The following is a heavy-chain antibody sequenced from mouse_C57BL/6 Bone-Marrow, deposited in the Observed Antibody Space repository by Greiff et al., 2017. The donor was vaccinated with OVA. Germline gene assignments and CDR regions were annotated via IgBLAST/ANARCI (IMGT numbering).Heavy chain of an antibody. Sequence: QVQLQQSGSELRSPGSSVKLSCKDFDSEVFPIAYMSWVRQKPGHGFEWIGGILPSIGRTIYGEKFEDKATLDADTLSNTAYLELNSLTSEDSAIYYGARGYGYDGFWYFDVWGTGTTVTVSS. J-gene: IGHJ1*03. V-gene: IGHV15-2*01. CDR1: DSEVFPIAY. CDR2: ILPSIGRT. CDR3: ARGYGYDGFWYFDV. D-gene: IGHD2-2*01.